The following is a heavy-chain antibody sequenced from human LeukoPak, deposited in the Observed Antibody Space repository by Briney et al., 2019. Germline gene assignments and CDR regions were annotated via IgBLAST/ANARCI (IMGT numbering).Heavy chain of an antibody. CDR3: ARGVAARNGFDY. V-gene: IGHV1-69*17. J-gene: IGHJ4*02. D-gene: IGHD6-6*01. Sequence: SVTVSYTASGGTFSIYAISWVGQAPGQGLEWMGGIIPIFGIANYAQKFQGRVTITADKSTSTAYMELSSLRSEDTAVYYCARGVAARNGFDYWGQGTLVTVSS. CDR1: GGTFSIYA. CDR2: IIPIFGIA.